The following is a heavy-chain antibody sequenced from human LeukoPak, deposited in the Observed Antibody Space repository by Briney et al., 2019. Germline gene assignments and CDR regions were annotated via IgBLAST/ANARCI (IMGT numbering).Heavy chain of an antibody. J-gene: IGHJ4*02. CDR3: AREYTPPLYYYGSGSYYKERPFDY. CDR2: INHSGST. D-gene: IGHD3-10*01. CDR1: GGSFSGYY. V-gene: IGHV4-34*01. Sequence: PSETLSLTCAVYGGSFSGYYWSWIRQPPGKGLEWIGEINHSGSTNYNPSLKSRVTMSVDTSKNQFSLKLSSVTAADTAVYYCAREYTPPLYYYGSGSYYKERPFDYWGQGTLVTVSS.